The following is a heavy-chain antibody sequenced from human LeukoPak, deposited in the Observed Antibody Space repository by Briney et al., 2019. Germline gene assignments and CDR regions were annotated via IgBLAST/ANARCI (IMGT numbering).Heavy chain of an antibody. CDR1: GYTFTNYG. V-gene: IGHV1-8*02. Sequence: ASVKVSCKASGYTFTNYGFSWVRQAPGEGLEWMGWMNPNSGNTGYAQKFQGRVTMTRNTSISTAYMELSSLRSEDTAVYYCARGPLWELLRYWGQGTLVTVPS. D-gene: IGHD1-26*01. J-gene: IGHJ4*02. CDR3: ARGPLWELLRY. CDR2: MNPNSGNT.